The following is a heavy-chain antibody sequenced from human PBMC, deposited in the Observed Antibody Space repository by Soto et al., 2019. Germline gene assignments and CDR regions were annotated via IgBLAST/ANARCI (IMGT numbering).Heavy chain of an antibody. J-gene: IGHJ6*03. CDR3: AGSSTAARQDYYYYMGV. D-gene: IGHD6-6*01. Sequence: PSETLSLTCTVSGGSISSHYWNWIRQPPGKGLEWIGYIHHSGSTRYNPSFKSRIAISVDTSKNEFSLRLSSVTAADTAVYFCAGSSTAARQDYYYYMGVWDKGTTVTV. CDR2: IHHSGST. CDR1: GGSISSHY. V-gene: IGHV4-59*08.